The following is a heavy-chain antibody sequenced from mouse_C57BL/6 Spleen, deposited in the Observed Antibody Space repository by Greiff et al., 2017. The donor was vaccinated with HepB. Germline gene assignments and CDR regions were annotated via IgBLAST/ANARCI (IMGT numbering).Heavy chain of an antibody. CDR2: IHPNSGST. CDR1: GYTFTSYW. Sequence: QVQLQQPGAELVKPGASVKLSCKASGYTFTSYWMHWVKQRPGQGLEWIGMIHPNSGSTNYNEKFKSKATLTVDKSYSTAYMQLSSRTSEDSAVYYCARGAGSSPYAMDYWGQGTSVTVSS. J-gene: IGHJ4*01. CDR3: ARGAGSSPYAMDY. D-gene: IGHD1-1*01. V-gene: IGHV1-64*01.